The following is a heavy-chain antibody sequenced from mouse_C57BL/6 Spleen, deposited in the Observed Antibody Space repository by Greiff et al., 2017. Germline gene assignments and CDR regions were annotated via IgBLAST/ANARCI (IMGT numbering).Heavy chain of an antibody. J-gene: IGHJ4*01. CDR2: INPGSGGT. CDR3: ARQGYYGSRDAMDY. CDR1: GYAFTNYL. V-gene: IGHV1-54*01. Sequence: VQLQQSGAELVRPGTSVKVSCKASGYAFTNYLIEWVKQRPGQGLEWIGVINPGSGGTNYNEKFKGKATLTADKSSSTAYMQRSSLTSEDSAVYFCARQGYYGSRDAMDYWGQGTSVTVSS. D-gene: IGHD1-1*01.